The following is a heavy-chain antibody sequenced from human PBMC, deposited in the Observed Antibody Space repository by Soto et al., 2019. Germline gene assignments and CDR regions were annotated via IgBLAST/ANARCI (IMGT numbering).Heavy chain of an antibody. V-gene: IGHV3-30-3*01. J-gene: IGHJ6*02. Sequence: GGSLRLSCAASGFTFSSYAMHWVRQAPGKGLEWVAVISYDGSNKYYADSVKGRFTISRDNSKNTLYLQMNSLRAEDTAVYYCARGNSSPYYYYGMDVRGQGTTVTVSS. D-gene: IGHD6-13*01. CDR1: GFTFSSYA. CDR3: ARGNSSPYYYYGMDV. CDR2: ISYDGSNK.